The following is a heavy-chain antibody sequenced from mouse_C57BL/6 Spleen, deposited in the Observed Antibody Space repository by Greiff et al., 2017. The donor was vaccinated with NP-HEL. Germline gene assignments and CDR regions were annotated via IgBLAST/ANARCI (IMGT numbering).Heavy chain of an antibody. CDR2: IWRGGST. J-gene: IGHJ4*01. Sequence: QVQLKESGPGLVQPSQSLSITCTVSGFPLTSYGVHWVRQSPGKGREWLGVIWRGGSTDYNAAFMSRLSITKDNSKSQVFFKMNSLQADDTAIYYCAKTGLGRGAMDYWGQGTSVTVSS. CDR1: GFPLTSYG. CDR3: AKTGLGRGAMDY. D-gene: IGHD4-1*01. V-gene: IGHV2-5*01.